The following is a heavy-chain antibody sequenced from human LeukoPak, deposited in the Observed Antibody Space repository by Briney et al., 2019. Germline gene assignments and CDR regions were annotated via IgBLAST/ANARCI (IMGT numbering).Heavy chain of an antibody. J-gene: IGHJ3*02. Sequence: PGGSLRLSCAASGFTFSSYWMNWVRQAPGKGLEWVANIKKDGSERYYVDSVKGGFTISRDNTKKSLYLQMNTLRAEDTAVYYCARDLAGPPQEAFDIWGQGTMVTVSS. CDR3: ARDLAGPPQEAFDI. CDR1: GFTFSSYW. CDR2: IKKDGSER. V-gene: IGHV3-7*01.